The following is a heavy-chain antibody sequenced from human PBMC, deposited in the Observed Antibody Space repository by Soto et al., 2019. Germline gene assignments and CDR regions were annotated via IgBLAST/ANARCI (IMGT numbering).Heavy chain of an antibody. CDR3: AEWHGLGSGSNFWTGPFDY. CDR2: MWYDGSNK. V-gene: IGHV3-33*01. CDR1: GFTFSSFG. J-gene: IGHJ4*02. D-gene: IGHD3-3*01. Sequence: GGSLRLSCAASGFTFSSFGMHWVRQAPGKGLEWVAVMWYDGSNKYYAESVKGRITISRDNSKNTLYLQMNSLRAEDTAVYYCAEWHGLGSGSNFWTGPFDYWGQGTPVTVSS.